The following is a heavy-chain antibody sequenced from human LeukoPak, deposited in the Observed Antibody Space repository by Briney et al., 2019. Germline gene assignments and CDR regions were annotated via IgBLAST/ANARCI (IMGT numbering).Heavy chain of an antibody. Sequence: ASVTVSCKASGYTFTSYGISWVRQAPGQGLEWMGWISAYNGNTNYAQKLQGRVTMTTDTSTSTAYMELRSPRSDDTAVYYCARDRYDSSGYYPAPDWFDPWGQGTLVTVSS. CDR2: ISAYNGNT. D-gene: IGHD3-22*01. CDR1: GYTFTSYG. CDR3: ARDRYDSSGYYPAPDWFDP. V-gene: IGHV1-18*01. J-gene: IGHJ5*02.